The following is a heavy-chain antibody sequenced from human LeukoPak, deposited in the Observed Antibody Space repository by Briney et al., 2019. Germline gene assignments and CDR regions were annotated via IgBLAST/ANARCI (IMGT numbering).Heavy chain of an antibody. CDR2: ISDSGGST. CDR3: AKDLTNYYYYYMDV. J-gene: IGHJ6*03. CDR1: GFTSRSYA. Sequence: PGGSLRLSCAASGFTSRSYAMSWVRQAPGKGLEWVSAISDSGGSTSYADSVKGRFTISRDNSKNTLYLQMNSLRAEDTAVYYCAKDLTNYYYYYMDVWGKGTTVTVSS. V-gene: IGHV3-23*01. D-gene: IGHD2-8*01.